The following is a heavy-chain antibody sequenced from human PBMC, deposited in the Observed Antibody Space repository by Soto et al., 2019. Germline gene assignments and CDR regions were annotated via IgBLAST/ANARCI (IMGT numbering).Heavy chain of an antibody. CDR3: ARTGTYYDNLTGFSYYYYAMDV. V-gene: IGHV1-3*01. D-gene: IGHD3-9*01. CDR2: INAGNGNT. Sequence: ASVKVSCKASGYTFTNYAMHWVRQAPGQRLEWMGWINAGNGNTKYSQNFQGRVTITRDTSASTAYMEVSSLRSEDTAVYYCARTGTYYDNLTGFSYYYYAMDVWGQGTTVTVSS. J-gene: IGHJ6*02. CDR1: GYTFTNYA.